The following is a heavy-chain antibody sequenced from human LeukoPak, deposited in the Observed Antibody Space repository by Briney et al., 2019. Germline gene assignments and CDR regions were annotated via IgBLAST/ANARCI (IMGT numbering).Heavy chain of an antibody. J-gene: IGHJ4*02. Sequence: PSETLSLTCNVSGGSISNYWSWIRQPPGKGLEWIGYIHFSGSTSYNPSLKSRVTISVDTSKNQFSLKLRSVTAADTAVYYCARAFWGSGIDYWGQGTLVTVSS. D-gene: IGHD3-16*01. CDR2: IHFSGST. CDR1: GGSISNY. CDR3: ARAFWGSGIDY. V-gene: IGHV4-59*01.